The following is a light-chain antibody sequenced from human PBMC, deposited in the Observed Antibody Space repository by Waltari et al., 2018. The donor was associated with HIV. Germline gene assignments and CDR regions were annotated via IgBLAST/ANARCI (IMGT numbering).Light chain of an antibody. CDR1: SGHSHYA. V-gene: IGLV4-69*01. CDR2: VNSDGSH. CDR3: QTWGTGVRV. J-gene: IGLJ3*02. Sequence: QLVVTQSPSASASLGASVKLTCTLSSGHSHYAIAWLQQQPQKAPRDLMKVNSDGSHNRGDGIPDRFSGSSSGAERYLTISSLQSEDESDYFCQTWGTGVRVFGGGTKLTVL.